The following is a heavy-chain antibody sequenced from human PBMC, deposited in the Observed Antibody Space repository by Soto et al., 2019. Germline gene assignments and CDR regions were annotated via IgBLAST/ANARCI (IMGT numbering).Heavy chain of an antibody. CDR2: ISAYNGNT. J-gene: IGHJ5*02. Sequence: ASVKGSCKASGYTFTSDGMSWVRQAPGQGLEWMGWISAYNGNTNYAQKLQGRVTMTTDTSTSTAYMELRSLRSDDTAVYYCARDWYDCSGGSCYGGWFDPWGQGTLVTVSS. CDR1: GYTFTSDG. CDR3: ARDWYDCSGGSCYGGWFDP. V-gene: IGHV1-18*01. D-gene: IGHD2-15*01.